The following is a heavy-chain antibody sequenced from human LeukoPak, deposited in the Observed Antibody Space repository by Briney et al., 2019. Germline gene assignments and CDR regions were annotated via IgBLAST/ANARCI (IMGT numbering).Heavy chain of an antibody. V-gene: IGHV1-46*01. CDR1: GYTFTSYY. J-gene: IGHJ6*02. CDR2: INPSGGST. CDR3: ARVGSWYPDYYYYGMDV. D-gene: IGHD6-13*01. Sequence: ASVKVSCKASGYTFTSYYMHWVRQAPGQGLGWMGIINPSGGSTSYAQKFQGRVTMTRDTSTSTVYMELSSLRSEDSAVYYCARVGSWYPDYYYYGMDVWGQGTAVTVSS.